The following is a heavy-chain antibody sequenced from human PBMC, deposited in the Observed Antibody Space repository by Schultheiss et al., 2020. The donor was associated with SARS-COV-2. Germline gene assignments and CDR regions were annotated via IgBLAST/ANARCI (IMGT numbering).Heavy chain of an antibody. J-gene: IGHJ5*02. CDR3: ARGGIAVAGTVNWFDP. CDR1: GFTFSSYS. Sequence: GGSLRLSCAASGFTFSSYSMNWVRQAPGKGLVWVSRINSDGSSTSYADSVKGRFTISRDNAKNTLYLQMNSLRAEDTAVYYCARGGIAVAGTVNWFDPWGQGTLVTVSS. V-gene: IGHV3-74*01. D-gene: IGHD6-19*01. CDR2: INSDGSST.